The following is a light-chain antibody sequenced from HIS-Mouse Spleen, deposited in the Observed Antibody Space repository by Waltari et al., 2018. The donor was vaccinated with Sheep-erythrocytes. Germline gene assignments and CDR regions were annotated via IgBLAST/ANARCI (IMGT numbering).Light chain of an antibody. Sequence: SYELTRPPSVSVSPGQTASITCSGDKLGDQYACWYQQKPGQSPVLVIYQDSKRPSGIPERFSGSNSGNTATLTISGTQAMDEADYYCQAWDSSTYVFGTGTKVTVL. CDR3: QAWDSSTYV. J-gene: IGLJ1*01. CDR2: QDS. CDR1: KLGDQY. V-gene: IGLV3-1*01.